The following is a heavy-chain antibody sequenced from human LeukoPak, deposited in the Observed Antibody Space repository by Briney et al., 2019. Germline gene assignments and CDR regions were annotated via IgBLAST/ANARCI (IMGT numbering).Heavy chain of an antibody. CDR1: GGSFSGYY. J-gene: IGHJ5*02. D-gene: IGHD3-22*01. CDR2: INHSGST. CDR3: ASTDYYDSSGRNWFDP. V-gene: IGHV4-34*01. Sequence: PSETLSLTCAVYGGSFSGYYWSWIRQPPGKGLEWIGEINHSGSTNYNPSLKSRVTISVDTSKNQFSLKLSSVTAADTAVYYCASTDYYDSSGRNWFDPWGQGTLVTVSS.